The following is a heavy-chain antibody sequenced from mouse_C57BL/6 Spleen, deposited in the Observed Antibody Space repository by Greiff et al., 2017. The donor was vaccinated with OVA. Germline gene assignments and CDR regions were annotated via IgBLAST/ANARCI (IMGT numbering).Heavy chain of an antibody. CDR3: ARETSGSSYGDY. D-gene: IGHD1-1*01. CDR1: GYAFSSSW. J-gene: IGHJ2*01. Sequence: QVQLKQSGPELVKPGASVKISCKASGYAFSSSWMNWVKQRPGKGLEWIGRIYPGDGDTNYNGKFKGKATLTADKSSSTAYMQLSSLTSEDSAVYFCARETSGSSYGDYWGQGTTLTVSS. CDR2: IYPGDGDT. V-gene: IGHV1-82*01.